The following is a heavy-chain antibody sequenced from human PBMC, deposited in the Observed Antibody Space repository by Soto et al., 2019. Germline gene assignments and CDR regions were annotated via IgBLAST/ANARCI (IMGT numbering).Heavy chain of an antibody. Sequence: GASVKVSCKASGGTFSSYAISWVRQAPGQGLEWMGGIIPIFGTANYAQKFQGRVTITADKSTSTAYMELSSLRSEDTAVYYCARGRVVGATVGYYYGMDVWGQGTTVTVSS. CDR3: ARGRVVGATVGYYYGMDV. D-gene: IGHD1-26*01. CDR1: GGTFSSYA. CDR2: IIPIFGTA. J-gene: IGHJ6*02. V-gene: IGHV1-69*06.